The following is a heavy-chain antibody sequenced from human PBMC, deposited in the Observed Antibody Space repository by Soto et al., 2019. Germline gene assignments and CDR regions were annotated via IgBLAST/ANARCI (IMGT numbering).Heavy chain of an antibody. CDR1: GFSFNSYT. V-gene: IGHV3-21*06. J-gene: IGHJ5*02. Sequence: EVQLVESGGGLVKPGGSLRLSCAASGFSFNSYTMNWVRQAPGKGLEWVSSLSSTNRFIYYADSVKGRFTISRDNAESSLYLQMHSLRDEDTAVYYCARDRETTGPPTGLDLWGQGTLVTVSS. CDR3: ARDRETTGPPTGLDL. CDR2: LSSTNRFI. D-gene: IGHD4-17*01.